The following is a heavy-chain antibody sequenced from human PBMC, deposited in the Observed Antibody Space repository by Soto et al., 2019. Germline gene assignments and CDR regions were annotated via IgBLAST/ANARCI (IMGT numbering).Heavy chain of an antibody. D-gene: IGHD3-16*01. Sequence: AETLSLICTVSGGSISSYYWSWIRQPAGKRLDWIALFSSTGTTYYNPSLKRRVTMSIDTSQNQFSLKLSSVTAADTAVYYCVRVGPNFHYYYGLDVWGQGTTVTVSS. CDR3: VRVGPNFHYYYGLDV. CDR2: FSSTGTT. J-gene: IGHJ6*02. CDR1: GGSISSYY. V-gene: IGHV4-4*07.